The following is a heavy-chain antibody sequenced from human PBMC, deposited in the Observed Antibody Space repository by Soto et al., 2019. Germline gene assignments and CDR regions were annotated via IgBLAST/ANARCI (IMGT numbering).Heavy chain of an antibody. Sequence: QVQLVQSGAEVKKPGASVKVSCKASGYTFTSYYLYWVRQAPGQGLEWMGTINPSGGSTSYAQQFQVRVTMTRDTSTSTVYMELSSLRSEDTAVYYCARVRYSSSSLFDYWGQGTLVTVSS. J-gene: IGHJ4*02. CDR2: INPSGGST. CDR3: ARVRYSSSSLFDY. D-gene: IGHD6-6*01. CDR1: GYTFTSYY. V-gene: IGHV1-46*01.